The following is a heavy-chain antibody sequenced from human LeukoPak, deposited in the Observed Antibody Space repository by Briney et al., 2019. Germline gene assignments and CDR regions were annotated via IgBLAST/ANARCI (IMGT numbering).Heavy chain of an antibody. Sequence: SETLSLTCAVYGGSFSGYYWSWIRQPPGKGLEWIGEINHSGSTNYNPSLKSRVTISVDTSKNQFSLKLSSVTAADTAVYYCARSGLRITIFGVVGNWFDPWGPGTLVTVSS. V-gene: IGHV4-34*01. D-gene: IGHD3-3*01. CDR2: INHSGST. CDR1: GGSFSGYY. J-gene: IGHJ5*02. CDR3: ARSGLRITIFGVVGNWFDP.